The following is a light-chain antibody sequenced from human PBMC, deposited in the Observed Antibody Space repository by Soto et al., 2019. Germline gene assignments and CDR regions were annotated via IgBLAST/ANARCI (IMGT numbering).Light chain of an antibody. CDR2: DVS. V-gene: IGLV2-11*01. J-gene: IGLJ1*01. CDR1: STDFVGYNR. CDR3: CSFAGSHTSPA. Sequence: QSVLTQPPSVSGSPGQSVTISCTGTSTDFVGYNRVSWYQQPPGTAPKLMIFDVSKRPSGVPDRFSGSKSGNTASLTISGLQADDEADYYCCSFAGSHTSPAFGGGTKVTVL.